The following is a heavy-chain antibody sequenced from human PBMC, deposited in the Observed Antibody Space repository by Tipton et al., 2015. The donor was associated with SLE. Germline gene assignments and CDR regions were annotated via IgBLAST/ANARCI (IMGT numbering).Heavy chain of an antibody. J-gene: IGHJ6*02. V-gene: IGHV3-30*02. CDR1: GFTFSSYG. CDR3: ARDGAYSNRYYYYYGMDV. Sequence: SLRLSCAASGFTFSSYGMHWVRQAPGKGLEWVAFIRYDGSNKYYADSVKGRFTISRDNSKNTLYLQMNSLRAEDTAVYYCARDGAYSNRYYYYYGMDVWGQGTTVTVSS. CDR2: IRYDGSNK. D-gene: IGHD4-11*01.